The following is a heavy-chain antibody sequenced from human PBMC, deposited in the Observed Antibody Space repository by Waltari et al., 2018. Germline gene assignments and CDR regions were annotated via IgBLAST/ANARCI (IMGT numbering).Heavy chain of an antibody. CDR3: ARQGPGMVAATGGDAFDI. D-gene: IGHD2-15*01. Sequence: QVQLQESGPGLVKPSETLSLTCAVSGYSISSGYYWGWIRQPPGKGLEWIGSIYHSGSTYYTPSLKSRVTISVDTSKNQFSLKLSSVTAADTAVYYCARQGPGMVAATGGDAFDIWGQGTMVTVSS. J-gene: IGHJ3*02. CDR1: GYSISSGYY. V-gene: IGHV4-38-2*01. CDR2: IYHSGST.